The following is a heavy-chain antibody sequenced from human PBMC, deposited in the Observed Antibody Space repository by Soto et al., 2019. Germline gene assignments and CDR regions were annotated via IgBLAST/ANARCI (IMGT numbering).Heavy chain of an antibody. V-gene: IGHV4-31*11. CDR1: GASINSGAYY. CDR3: ASHPLGESYFDC. D-gene: IGHD3-10*01. CDR2: IDDSGSA. J-gene: IGHJ4*02. Sequence: QVQLQESGPGLVKPSQTLSLSCAVSGASINSGAYYWSWIRQYPGKGLEWIGYIDDSGSAFYTPSRKSRVTISRDTSKNHFSLKVTSVTAADTAVYYCASHPLGESYFDCWGQGTLVAVSS.